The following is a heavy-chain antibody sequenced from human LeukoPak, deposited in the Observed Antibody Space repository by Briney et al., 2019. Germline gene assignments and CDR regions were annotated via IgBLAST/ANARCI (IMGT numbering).Heavy chain of an antibody. CDR1: GFNFDRYT. V-gene: IGHV3-43*01. CDR3: AKELDTMFFDY. D-gene: IGHD3-10*02. CDR2: AGWAGGTT. Sequence: GGSLRLSCATSGFNFDRYTIHWVRQAPGKGLERVSLAGWAGGTTFYSDSVRGRFTISRDSGRKSVYLQMNSLTADDTAFYFCAKELDTMFFDYWGQGALVTVSS. J-gene: IGHJ4*02.